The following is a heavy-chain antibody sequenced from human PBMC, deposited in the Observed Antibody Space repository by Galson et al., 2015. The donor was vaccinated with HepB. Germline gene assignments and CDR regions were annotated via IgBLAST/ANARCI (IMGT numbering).Heavy chain of an antibody. CDR1: GFTFSNAW. CDR3: TREGASGLWFGELYFDY. V-gene: IGHV3-15*01. J-gene: IGHJ4*02. Sequence: SLRLSCAASGFTFSNAWMSWVRQAPGKGLEWVGRIKSKTDGGTTDYAAPVKGRFTISRDDSKNTLYLQMNSLKTEDTAVYYCTREGASGLWFGELYFDYWGQGTLVTVSS. CDR2: IKSKTDGGTT. D-gene: IGHD3-10*01.